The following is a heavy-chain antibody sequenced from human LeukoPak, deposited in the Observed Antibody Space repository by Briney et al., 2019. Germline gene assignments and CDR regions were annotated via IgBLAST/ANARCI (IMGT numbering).Heavy chain of an antibody. CDR3: AKGLLRLGELSLHYFDY. Sequence: GGSLRLSCAASGFTFSSYAMSWVRQAPGKGLEWVSAISGSGGSTYYADSVKGRFTISRDNSKNTLYLQMNSLRAEDTAVYYCAKGLLRLGELSLHYFDYWGQGTLITVSS. CDR1: GFTFSSYA. V-gene: IGHV3-23*01. J-gene: IGHJ4*02. CDR2: ISGSGGST. D-gene: IGHD3-16*02.